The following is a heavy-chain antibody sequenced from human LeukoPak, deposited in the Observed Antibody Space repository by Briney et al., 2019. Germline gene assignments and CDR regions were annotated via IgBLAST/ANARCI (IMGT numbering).Heavy chain of an antibody. D-gene: IGHD5-24*01. CDR1: GFVFSDYY. CDR3: ARDSYNNVDF. J-gene: IGHJ4*02. CDR2: INTDGSNI. Sequence: GGSLRLSCVGSGFVFSDYYMHWVRQAPEKGLIWVSRINTDGSNIDYADSVKGRFTISRDNSKDTVYLQMNSLTPEDTAVYYCARDSYNNVDFWGQGTLVTVSS. V-gene: IGHV3-74*01.